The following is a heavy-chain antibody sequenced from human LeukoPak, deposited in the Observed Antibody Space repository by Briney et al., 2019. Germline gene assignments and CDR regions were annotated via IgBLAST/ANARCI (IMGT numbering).Heavy chain of an antibody. D-gene: IGHD6-19*01. CDR1: GFTFSSYA. J-gene: IGHJ4*02. Sequence: GGSLRLSCAASGFTFSSYAMSWVRQAPGKGLEWVSAISGSGGSTYYADSVKGRFTISRDNSKNTLYLQMNSLRAEDTAVYYCAKAGIMYSSGWYDYWGQGTLVTVSS. CDR3: AKAGIMYSSGWYDY. CDR2: ISGSGGST. V-gene: IGHV3-23*01.